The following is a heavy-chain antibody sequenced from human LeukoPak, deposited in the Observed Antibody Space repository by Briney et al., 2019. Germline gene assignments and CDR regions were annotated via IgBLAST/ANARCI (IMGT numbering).Heavy chain of an antibody. D-gene: IGHD3-22*01. CDR2: IYYSGST. CDR1: GGSVSSGSYY. V-gene: IGHV4-61*01. Sequence: SETLSLTCTVSGGSVSSGSYYWSWIRQPPGKGLEWIGYIYYSGSTNYNPSLKSRVTISVDTSKNQFSLKLSSVTAADTAVYYCARDQTNYYDSGGYDYWGQGTLVTVSS. J-gene: IGHJ4*02. CDR3: ARDQTNYYDSGGYDY.